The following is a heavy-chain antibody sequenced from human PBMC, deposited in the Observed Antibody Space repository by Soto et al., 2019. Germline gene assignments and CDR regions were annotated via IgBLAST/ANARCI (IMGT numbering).Heavy chain of an antibody. V-gene: IGHV3-23*01. D-gene: IGHD2-2*01. CDR3: AKDQQRRRSSAMHX. J-gene: IGHJ4*02. Sequence: LRLSWSASGFDFSMDAMGWVRQAPGKGLELVSMISGSVRSTFYADCFKGRFTISRDNSEKTVSLDLNNLRVEDTAVYYCAKDQQRRRSSAMHXWGQVTLFTVSX. CDR1: GFDFSMDA. CDR2: ISGSVRST.